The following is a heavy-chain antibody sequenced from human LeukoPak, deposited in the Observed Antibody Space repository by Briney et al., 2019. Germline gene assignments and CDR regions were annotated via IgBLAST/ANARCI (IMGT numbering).Heavy chain of an antibody. V-gene: IGHV3-9*01. Sequence: GGSLRLSCAASGFTFDDYAMHWVRQAPGKGLEWVSGISWNSGSIGYADSVKGRFTISRDNAKNSLYLQMNSLRAEDTALYYCAKDIYGTVVPAVIDGWGQGTLVTVSS. CDR3: AKDIYGTVVPAVIDG. J-gene: IGHJ4*02. D-gene: IGHD2-2*02. CDR2: ISWNSGSI. CDR1: GFTFDDYA.